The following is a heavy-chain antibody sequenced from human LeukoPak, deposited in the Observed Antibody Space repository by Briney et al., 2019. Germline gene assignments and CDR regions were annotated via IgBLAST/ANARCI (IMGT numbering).Heavy chain of an antibody. V-gene: IGHV4-38-2*02. D-gene: IGHD6-13*01. CDR1: GYSISSGYY. Sequence: PSETLSLTCTVSGYSISSGYYWGWIRQPPGKGLEWIGSIYHSGSTYYNPSLKSRVTISVDTSKNQSSLKLSSVTAADTAVYYCARDGYSSSWYWFDPWGQGTLVTVSS. CDR3: ARDGYSSSWYWFDP. J-gene: IGHJ5*02. CDR2: IYHSGST.